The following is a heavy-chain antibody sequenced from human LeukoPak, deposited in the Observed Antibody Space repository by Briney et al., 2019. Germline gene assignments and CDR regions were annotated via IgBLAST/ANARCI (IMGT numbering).Heavy chain of an antibody. V-gene: IGHV4-30-2*01. D-gene: IGHD2-15*01. CDR3: AREGSAYGMDV. CDR2: IYHSGST. CDR1: GGSISSGGYY. J-gene: IGHJ6*02. Sequence: SETLSLTCTVSGGSISSGGYYWSWIRQPPGKGLEWIGYIYHSGSTYYNPSLKSRVTISLDTSKNQVSLNLSSVTAADTAVYYCAREGSAYGMDVWGQGTTVTVSS.